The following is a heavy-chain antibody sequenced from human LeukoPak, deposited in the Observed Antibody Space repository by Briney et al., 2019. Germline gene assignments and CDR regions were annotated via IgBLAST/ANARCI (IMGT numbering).Heavy chain of an antibody. Sequence: ASETLSLTCTVSGGSISSGGYYWSWIRQHPGKVLEWIGYIYYSGSTYHNLSFRSRVTVAADTSKNQVSLRLTSVTAADTAVYYCARNRRSDADAFDIWGQGTMVTVSS. CDR2: IYYSGST. V-gene: IGHV4-31*03. J-gene: IGHJ3*02. CDR1: GGSISSGGYY. CDR3: ARNRRSDADAFDI.